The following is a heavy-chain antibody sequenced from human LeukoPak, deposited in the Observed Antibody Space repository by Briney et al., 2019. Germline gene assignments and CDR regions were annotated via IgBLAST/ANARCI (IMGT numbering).Heavy chain of an antibody. Sequence: ASVKVSCKASGYTFTSYDIIWVRQATGQGLEWMGWMNPNSGNTGYAQKFQGRVTMTRNTSISTAYMELSSLRSEDTAVYYCASSESNGGSSRTGYYYYGMDVWGQGTTVTVSS. CDR3: ASSESNGGSSRTGYYYYGMDV. CDR1: GYTFTSYD. J-gene: IGHJ6*02. D-gene: IGHD6-13*01. V-gene: IGHV1-8*01. CDR2: MNPNSGNT.